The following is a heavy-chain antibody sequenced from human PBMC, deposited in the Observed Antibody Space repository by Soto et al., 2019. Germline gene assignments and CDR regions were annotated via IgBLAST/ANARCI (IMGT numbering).Heavy chain of an antibody. D-gene: IGHD3-3*01. V-gene: IGHV3-21*01. CDR2: ISSSSSYI. J-gene: IGHJ6*02. Sequence: PVGFLRLSCAASGFTFSSYSMNWVRQAPGKGLEWVSSISSSSSYIYYADSVKGRFTISRDNAKNSLYLQMNSLRAEDTAVYYCARDRAIFGVPPYLAYYYYGMDVWGQGTTVTVSS. CDR3: ARDRAIFGVPPYLAYYYYGMDV. CDR1: GFTFSSYS.